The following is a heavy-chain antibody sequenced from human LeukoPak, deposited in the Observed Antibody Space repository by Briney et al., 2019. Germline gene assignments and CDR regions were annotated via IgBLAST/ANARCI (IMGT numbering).Heavy chain of an antibody. CDR2: IYYSGST. J-gene: IGHJ4*02. D-gene: IGHD4-17*01. CDR3: ARGLDDYGEGGLDY. V-gene: IGHV4-31*03. CDR1: GGSISSGGYY. Sequence: SETLSLTCTVSGGSISSGGYYWSWIRQHPGKGLEWIGYIYYSGSTYYNPSLKSRVTISVDTSKNQFSLKLSSVTAADTAVYYCARGLDDYGEGGLDYWGQGTLVTVSS.